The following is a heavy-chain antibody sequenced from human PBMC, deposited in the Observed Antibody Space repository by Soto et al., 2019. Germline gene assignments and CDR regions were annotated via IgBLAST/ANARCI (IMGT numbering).Heavy chain of an antibody. CDR1: GFTFSSYS. CDR3: ALDPSFNPGYPPPQPDDY. D-gene: IGHD3-9*01. Sequence: GGSLRLSCAASGFTFSSYSMNRVRQAPGKGLEWVSSISSSSSYIYYADSVKGRFTISRDNAKNSLYLQMNSLRAEDTAVYYCALDPSFNPGYPPPQPDDYWGQGTLVTGSS. J-gene: IGHJ4*02. CDR2: ISSSSSYI. V-gene: IGHV3-21*01.